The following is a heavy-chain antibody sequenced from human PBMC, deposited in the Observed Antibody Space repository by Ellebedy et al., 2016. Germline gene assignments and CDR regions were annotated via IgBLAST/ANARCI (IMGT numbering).Heavy chain of an antibody. Sequence: SETLSLTXSVSGGSVTSGSHYWNWIRQPPGKGLEWIGYIYYSGSTNYNPSLKSRVTISVDTSKNQFSLKLSSVTAADTAVYYCARRTHVAFDIWGQGTLVTVSS. CDR3: ARRTHVAFDI. V-gene: IGHV4-61*01. CDR1: GGSVTSGSHY. J-gene: IGHJ3*02. CDR2: IYYSGST.